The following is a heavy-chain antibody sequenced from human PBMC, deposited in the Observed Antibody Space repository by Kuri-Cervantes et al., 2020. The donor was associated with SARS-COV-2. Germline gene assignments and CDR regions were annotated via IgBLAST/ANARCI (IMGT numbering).Heavy chain of an antibody. CDR1: GGSISSYY. D-gene: IGHD2-2*01. V-gene: IGHV4-34*01. CDR2: INHNGST. CDR3: ARHQLVIPAADPYNYFDP. Sequence: SDTLSLTCTVSGGSISSYYWSWIRQPPGKGLEWIGEINHNGSTNYNPSLKSRVTISVDTSKNQFSLRLTSVTAADTAVYYCARHQLVIPAADPYNYFDPWGQGSLVTVSS. J-gene: IGHJ5*02.